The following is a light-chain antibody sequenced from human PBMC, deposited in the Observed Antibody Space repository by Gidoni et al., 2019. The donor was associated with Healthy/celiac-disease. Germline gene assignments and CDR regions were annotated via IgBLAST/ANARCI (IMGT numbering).Light chain of an antibody. CDR2: DAS. CDR3: QQYDNLPIFT. Sequence: DIQMTQSTSSLSASVGDRVTITCQASQDISNYLNWYQQKPGKAPKLLIYDASNLETGVPSRFSGSGSGTDFTFTISSLQPEDIATYYCQQYDNLPIFTFXPXTKVDIK. J-gene: IGKJ3*01. V-gene: IGKV1-33*01. CDR1: QDISNY.